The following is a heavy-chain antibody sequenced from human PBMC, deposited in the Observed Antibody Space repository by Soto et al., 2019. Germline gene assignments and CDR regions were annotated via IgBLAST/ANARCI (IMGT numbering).Heavy chain of an antibody. CDR2: IKSKTDGGTT. CDR3: TTVPNTIFGVVSDY. D-gene: IGHD3-3*01. J-gene: IGHJ4*02. CDR1: GFTFSNAW. Sequence: GGSLRLSCAASGFTFSNAWMSWVRQAPGKGLEWVGRIKSKTDGGTTDYAAPVKGRFTISRDDSKNTLYLQMNSLRTEDTAVYYCTTVPNTIFGVVSDYWGQGTLVTVSS. V-gene: IGHV3-15*01.